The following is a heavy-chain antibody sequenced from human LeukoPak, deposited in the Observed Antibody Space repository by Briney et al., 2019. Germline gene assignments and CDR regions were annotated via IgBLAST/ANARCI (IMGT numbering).Heavy chain of an antibody. J-gene: IGHJ4*02. V-gene: IGHV4-59*01. CDR2: IYYSGST. CDR1: GGSISSYY. Sequence: SETLSLTCTVSGGSISSYYWSWIRQPPGQGLEWIGYIYYSGSTNYNPSLKSRVTISVDTSKNQFSLKLSSVTAADTAVYYCAYGTGSNKYYFDYWGQGTLVTVSS. D-gene: IGHD1-7*01. CDR3: AYGTGSNKYYFDY.